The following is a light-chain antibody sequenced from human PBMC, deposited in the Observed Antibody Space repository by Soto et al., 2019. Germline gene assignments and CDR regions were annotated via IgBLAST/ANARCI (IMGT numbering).Light chain of an antibody. CDR3: CSYTSGSTYV. Sequence: QSALTQPASLSCSPGQSITISCTGTSSDVGSYNYVSWYQQHPGKAPKLMIYEVNNRPSGVSNRFSGSKSGNTASLTISGLQAEDEADYYCCSYTSGSTYVFGTGTKVTVL. CDR2: EVN. V-gene: IGLV2-14*01. J-gene: IGLJ1*01. CDR1: SSDVGSYNY.